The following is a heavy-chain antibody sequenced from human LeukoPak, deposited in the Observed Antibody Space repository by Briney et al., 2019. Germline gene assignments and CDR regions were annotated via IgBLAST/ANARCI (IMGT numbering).Heavy chain of an antibody. CDR3: ARGRLWNIDY. Sequence: GGSLRLSCAASGFTFSSYWMHWVRQAPGKGLVWVSRINRDGSSTTYADSVKGRVTISRDNTKNTAYLQMNSLRAEDTAVYYCARGRLWNIDYWGQGTLVTVSS. D-gene: IGHD1/OR15-1a*01. CDR1: GFTFSSYW. J-gene: IGHJ4*02. CDR2: INRDGSST. V-gene: IGHV3-74*01.